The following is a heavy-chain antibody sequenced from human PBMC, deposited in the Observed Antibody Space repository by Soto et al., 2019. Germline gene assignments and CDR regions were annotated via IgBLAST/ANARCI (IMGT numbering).Heavy chain of an antibody. CDR2: IYYSGST. J-gene: IGHJ6*03. CDR3: ARSVEEVVPADKWSGYYYYYYMDV. D-gene: IGHD2-2*01. Sequence: SETLSLTCTVSGGSISSYYWSWIRQPPGKGLEWIGYIYYSGSTNYNPSLKSRVTISVDTSKNQFSLKLSSVTAADTAVYYCARSVEEVVPADKWSGYYYYYYMDVWGKGTTVTVSS. V-gene: IGHV4-59*01. CDR1: GGSISSYY.